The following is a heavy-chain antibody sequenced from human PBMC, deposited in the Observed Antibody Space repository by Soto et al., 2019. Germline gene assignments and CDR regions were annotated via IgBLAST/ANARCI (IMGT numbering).Heavy chain of an antibody. CDR2: IIPIFGTA. V-gene: IGHV1-69*13. CDR1: GGTFSSYA. Sequence: SVKVSCKASGGTFSSYAISWVRQAPGQGLEWMGGIIPIFGTANYAQKFQGRVTITADESTSTAYMEPSSLRSEDTAVYYCARDSNRGYDYRWFDPWGQGTLVTVSS. D-gene: IGHD5-12*01. CDR3: ARDSNRGYDYRWFDP. J-gene: IGHJ5*02.